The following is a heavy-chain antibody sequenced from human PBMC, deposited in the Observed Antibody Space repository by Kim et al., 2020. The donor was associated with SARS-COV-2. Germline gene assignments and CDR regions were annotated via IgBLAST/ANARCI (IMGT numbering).Heavy chain of an antibody. V-gene: IGHV2-5*02. CDR1: GFSLSTSEVY. D-gene: IGHD2-2*01. CDR2: IYWDDDK. J-gene: IGHJ1*01. CDR3: AHGRSCSGTSCEDFQY. Sequence: SGPTLVNPTQTLTLTCTLSGFSLSTSEVYVGWIRQPPGKALEWLALIYWDDDKRYSPSLKSRLTITKNTSENQVVLTMTNMDPVDTATYYCAHGRSCSGTSCEDFQYWGQGTLVTVSS.